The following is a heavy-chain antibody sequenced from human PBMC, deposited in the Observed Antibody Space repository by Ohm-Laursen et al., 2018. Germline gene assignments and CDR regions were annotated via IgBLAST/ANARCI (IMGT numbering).Heavy chain of an antibody. CDR3: AKYLSYGGEIYFDY. V-gene: IGHV3-23*01. CDR1: GFTFSSYA. CDR2: ISGSGGST. D-gene: IGHD4-23*01. Sequence: GSLRLSCTASGFTFSSYAMSWVRQAPGKGLEWVSAISGSGGSTYYADSVKGRFTISRDNSKNTLYLQMNSLRAEDTAVYYCAKYLSYGGEIYFDYWGQGTLVTVSS. J-gene: IGHJ4*02.